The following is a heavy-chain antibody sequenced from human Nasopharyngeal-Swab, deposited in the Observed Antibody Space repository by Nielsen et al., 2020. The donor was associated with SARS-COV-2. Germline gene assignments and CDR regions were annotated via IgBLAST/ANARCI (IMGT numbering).Heavy chain of an antibody. D-gene: IGHD2/OR15-2a*01. J-gene: IGHJ4*02. CDR3: AKDLRGPYFF. Sequence: GESLKISCTASGFTFGDYAMHWVRQTPGKGLEWVAAIVGSGDNSGSGGSTYYADSVKGRFTISRDNSKNTLSLQMNSLRAEDTAVYYCAKDLRGPYFFWGQGTLVTVSS. CDR1: GFTFGDYA. CDR2: IVGSGDNSGSGGST. V-gene: IGHV3-23*01.